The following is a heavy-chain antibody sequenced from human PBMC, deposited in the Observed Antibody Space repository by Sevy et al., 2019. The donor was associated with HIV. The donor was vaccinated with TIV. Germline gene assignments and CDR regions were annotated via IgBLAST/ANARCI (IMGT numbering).Heavy chain of an antibody. Sequence: GESLKISCKASGYKFTTYWIGWARQMPGKGLEWMGMIYPRDSDTRYSPSFQGQVTISDDTSINTAYLQWSSLKASDTAMYFCARHVDMTTLIGGLYYFDSWGQGTLVTVSS. CDR2: IYPRDSDT. V-gene: IGHV5-51*01. CDR1: GYKFTTYW. J-gene: IGHJ4*02. CDR3: ARHVDMTTLIGGLYYFDS. D-gene: IGHD4-4*01.